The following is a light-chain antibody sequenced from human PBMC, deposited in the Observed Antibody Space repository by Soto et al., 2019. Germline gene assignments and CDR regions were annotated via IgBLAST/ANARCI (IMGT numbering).Light chain of an antibody. CDR1: QSISSW. Sequence: DIQMTQSPSTLSASVGDRVTITCRASQSISSWLAWYQQKPGKAPKLPIYDASSLESGVPSRFSGSGSGTEFTPTISSLQPDDFATYYIQQYNSFWTFGQGTKVEIK. CDR3: QQYNSFWT. V-gene: IGKV1-5*01. J-gene: IGKJ1*01. CDR2: DAS.